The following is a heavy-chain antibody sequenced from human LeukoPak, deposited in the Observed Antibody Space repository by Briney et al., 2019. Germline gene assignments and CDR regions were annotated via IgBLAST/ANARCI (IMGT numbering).Heavy chain of an antibody. CDR3: FTYDFWSGYPQDY. J-gene: IGHJ4*02. V-gene: IGHV3-23*01. Sequence: GGSLRLSCAASGFTFSSYAMSWVRQAPGKGLEWVSAISGSGGSTYYADSVKGRFTISRDNSKNTLYLQMNSLKIEDTAMYYCFTYDFWSGYPQDYWGQGTLVTVSS. D-gene: IGHD3-3*01. CDR1: GFTFSSYA. CDR2: ISGSGGST.